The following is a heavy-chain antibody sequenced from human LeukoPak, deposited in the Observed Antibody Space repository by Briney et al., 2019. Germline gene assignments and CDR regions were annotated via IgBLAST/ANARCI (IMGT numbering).Heavy chain of an antibody. CDR2: INRDGSIT. V-gene: IGHV3-74*01. D-gene: IGHD1-26*01. Sequence: PGVPLRLSCAASGLSCRIHGMHWVRQAPGQGLVWLSSINRDGSITPYADSVEGRFTISRDNPRDTGHVQMNSVRVGDSSLYFCAKGGTYSW. CDR1: GLSCRIHG. CDR3: AKGGTYS. J-gene: IGHJ5*01.